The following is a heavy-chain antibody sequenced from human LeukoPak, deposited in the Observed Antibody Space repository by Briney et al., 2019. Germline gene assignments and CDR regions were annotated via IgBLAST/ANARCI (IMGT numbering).Heavy chain of an antibody. D-gene: IGHD3-22*01. J-gene: IGHJ4*02. CDR1: GGTFSSYA. CDR3: ARDSSGYYGEGNFDY. Sequence: VASVKVSCKASGGTFSSYAISWVRQAPGQGLEWMGRIIPILGIANYAQKFQGRVTITADKSTSTAYMELSSLRSEDTAVYYCARDSSGYYGEGNFDYWGQGTLVTVSS. CDR2: IIPILGIA. V-gene: IGHV1-69*04.